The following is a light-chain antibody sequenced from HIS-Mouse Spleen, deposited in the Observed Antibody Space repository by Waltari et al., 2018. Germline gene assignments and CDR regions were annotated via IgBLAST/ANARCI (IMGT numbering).Light chain of an antibody. J-gene: IGLJ2*01. CDR3: YSTDSSGNHRV. CDR2: KDS. CDR1: ALPKNY. V-gene: IGLV3-10*01. Sequence: SYELTQPPSVSVSPGQTARITCSGDALPKNYAYWYQQKSGQAPVLVIYKDSKRPSGIPERFSGSSSGTMATLTISGAQVEDEADYYCYSTDSSGNHRVFGGGTKRTVL.